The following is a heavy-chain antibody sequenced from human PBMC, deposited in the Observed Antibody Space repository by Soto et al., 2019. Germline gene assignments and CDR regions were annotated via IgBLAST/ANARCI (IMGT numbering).Heavy chain of an antibody. Sequence: GGSLILSCAASGLTFSSYAMSWVRQAPGKGLEWVSAISGSGGSTYYADSVKGRFTISRDNSKNTLYLQMNSLRAEDTAVYYCAKDPPRVYYYYGMDVWGQGTTVIVSS. CDR3: AKDPPRVYYYYGMDV. CDR2: ISGSGGST. CDR1: GLTFSSYA. J-gene: IGHJ6*02. V-gene: IGHV3-23*01.